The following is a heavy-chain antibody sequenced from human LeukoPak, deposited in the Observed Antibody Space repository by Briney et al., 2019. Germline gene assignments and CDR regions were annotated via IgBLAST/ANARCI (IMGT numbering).Heavy chain of an antibody. J-gene: IGHJ4*02. CDR3: APSDVYYLDY. V-gene: IGHV1-2*02. CDR2: INPNSGGT. CDR1: GYTFTGYS. Sequence: ASVKVSCTASGYTFTGYSMHWVRQAPGQGLEWMGWINPNSGGTNYAQKFQGRVTMTRDTSISTAYMELRRLRPDDTAIYYCAPSDVYYLDYWGQGTLVTVSS. D-gene: IGHD3-10*02.